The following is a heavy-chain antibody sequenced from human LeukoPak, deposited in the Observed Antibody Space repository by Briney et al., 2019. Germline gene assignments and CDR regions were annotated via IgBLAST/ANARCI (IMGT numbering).Heavy chain of an antibody. CDR2: ISSNGGST. D-gene: IGHD3-9*01. Sequence: GGSLRLSCAASGFTFSSYAMHWVRQAPGKGLEYVSAISSNGGSTYYANSVKGRFTISRDNSKNTLYLQMGSLRAEDMAVYYCARDQSIRYFDWAVDYWGQGTLVTVSS. CDR3: ARDQSIRYFDWAVDY. J-gene: IGHJ4*02. CDR1: GFTFSSYA. V-gene: IGHV3-64*01.